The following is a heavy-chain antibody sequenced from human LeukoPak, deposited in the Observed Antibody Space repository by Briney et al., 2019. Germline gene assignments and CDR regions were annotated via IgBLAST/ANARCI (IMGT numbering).Heavy chain of an antibody. CDR1: GFTFSSYA. CDR2: ISGSGGST. CDR3: AKGGGQQLVFFDY. V-gene: IGHV3-23*01. J-gene: IGHJ4*02. Sequence: GGSLRLSCAASGFTFSSYAMSWVRQAPGKGLEWVSAISGSGGSTYYADSVKGRFTISRDNSKNTLYLQMNSMRDEDTAVYYCAKGGGQQLVFFDYWGQGTLVTVSS. D-gene: IGHD6-13*01.